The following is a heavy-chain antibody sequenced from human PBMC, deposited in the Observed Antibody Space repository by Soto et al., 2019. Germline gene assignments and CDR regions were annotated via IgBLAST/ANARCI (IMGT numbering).Heavy chain of an antibody. CDR3: ARETIAAATNIPFDY. V-gene: IGHV4-59*01. Sequence: PSETLSLTCTVSGGSISSYYGSWIRQPPGKGLEWIGYIYYSGSTNYNPSLKSRVTISVDTSKNQFSLKLSSVTAADTAVYYCARETIAAATNIPFDYWGQGTLVTVSS. J-gene: IGHJ4*02. CDR2: IYYSGST. CDR1: GGSISSYY. D-gene: IGHD6-13*01.